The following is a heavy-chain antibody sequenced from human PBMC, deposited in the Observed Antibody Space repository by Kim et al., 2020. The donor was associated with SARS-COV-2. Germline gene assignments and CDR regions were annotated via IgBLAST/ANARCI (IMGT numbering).Heavy chain of an antibody. Sequence: SETLSLTCTVSGGSISSGGYYWSWIRQHPGKGLEWIGYIYYSGSTYYNPSLKSRVTISVDTSKNQFSLKLSSVTAADTAVYYCARAGWGYVWGSNDAFDIWGQGTMVTVSS. J-gene: IGHJ3*02. CDR3: ARAGWGYVWGSNDAFDI. CDR2: IYYSGST. V-gene: IGHV4-31*03. D-gene: IGHD3-16*01. CDR1: GGSISSGGYY.